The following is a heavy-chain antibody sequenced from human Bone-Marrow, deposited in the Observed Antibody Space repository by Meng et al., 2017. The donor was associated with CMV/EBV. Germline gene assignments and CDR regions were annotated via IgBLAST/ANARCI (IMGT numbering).Heavy chain of an antibody. CDR3: ARDYSSSWYAGGFDV. CDR2: IRYDGSNK. CDR1: GFTFSSCG. V-gene: IGHV3-30*02. Sequence: GGSLRLSCAASGFTFSSCGMHWVRQAPGKGLEWVAFIRYDGSNKYYADSVKGRFTISRDNAKNSLYLQMNSLRAEDTAVYYCARDYSSSWYAGGFDVWGQGTLVTVSS. D-gene: IGHD6-13*01. J-gene: IGHJ4*02.